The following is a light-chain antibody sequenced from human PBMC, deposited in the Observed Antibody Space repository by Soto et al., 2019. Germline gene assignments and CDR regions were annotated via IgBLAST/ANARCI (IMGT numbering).Light chain of an antibody. Sequence: DIQMTQSPSTLSASVGDTVTITCRASQTISGWLAWYQQRPGKAPNLLIFDASTLESGVPSRFSGSGSETEFTLTISSLQPDDFAIYYCQLSDSSLTFGQGTRLEIK. V-gene: IGKV1-5*01. CDR1: QTISGW. CDR3: QLSDSSLT. J-gene: IGKJ5*01. CDR2: DAS.